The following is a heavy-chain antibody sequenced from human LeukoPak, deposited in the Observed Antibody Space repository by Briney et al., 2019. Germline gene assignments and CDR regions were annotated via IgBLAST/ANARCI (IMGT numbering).Heavy chain of an antibody. Sequence: GRSLRLSCAAYGFTLSSYGMHWVRQAPGKGLEWVAVISYDGSNKYCADSVKGRFTISRDNSKNTLYLQMNSLRAEGTAVYYCAKVGLELPSGMDVWGQGTTVTVSS. D-gene: IGHD1-7*01. V-gene: IGHV3-30*18. CDR2: ISYDGSNK. J-gene: IGHJ6*02. CDR3: AKVGLELPSGMDV. CDR1: GFTLSSYG.